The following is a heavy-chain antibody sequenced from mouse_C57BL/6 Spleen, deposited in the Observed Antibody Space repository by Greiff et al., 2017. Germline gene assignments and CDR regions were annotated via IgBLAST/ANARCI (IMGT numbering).Heavy chain of an antibody. J-gene: IGHJ3*01. CDR1: GYAFSSYW. CDR2: IYPGDGDT. CDR3: ARWGDGNSPWFAY. D-gene: IGHD2-1*01. Sequence: VKLVESGAELVKPGASVKISCKASGYAFSSYWMNWVKQRPGKGLEWIGQIYPGDGDTNYNGKFKGKATLTADKSSSTAYMQLSSLTSEDSAVYFCARWGDGNSPWFAYWGQGTLVTVSA. V-gene: IGHV1-80*01.